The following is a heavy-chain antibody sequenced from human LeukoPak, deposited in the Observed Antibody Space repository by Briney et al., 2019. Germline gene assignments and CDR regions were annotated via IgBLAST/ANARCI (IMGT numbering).Heavy chain of an antibody. Sequence: GGSLRLSCAASGFTFSDHAMSWVRQAPGKGLEWVSSTTGSGGRTYYVDSVKGRFTISRDNSKNTLYLEMNSLRADETAVYFCASRPRADIGPLDYWGQGTLVTVSS. D-gene: IGHD1-14*01. V-gene: IGHV3-23*01. J-gene: IGHJ4*02. CDR1: GFTFSDHA. CDR3: ASRPRADIGPLDY. CDR2: TTGSGGRT.